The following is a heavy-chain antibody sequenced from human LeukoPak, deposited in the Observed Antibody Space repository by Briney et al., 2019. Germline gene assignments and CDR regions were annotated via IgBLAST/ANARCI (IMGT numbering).Heavy chain of an antibody. Sequence: PGGSLRLSCAAPGFTFLKYAMTWVRQAPGKGLEWVANIKEDGSEKYYVDSVKGRFTISRDNAKRSLCLQMNSLRAEDTAVYYCASRNLFEYWGQGTLVTVSS. CDR1: GFTFLKYA. CDR3: ASRNLFEY. CDR2: IKEDGSEK. D-gene: IGHD1-14*01. J-gene: IGHJ4*02. V-gene: IGHV3-7*01.